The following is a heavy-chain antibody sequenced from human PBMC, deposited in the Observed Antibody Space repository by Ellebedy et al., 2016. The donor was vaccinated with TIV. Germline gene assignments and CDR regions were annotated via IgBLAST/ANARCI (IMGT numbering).Heavy chain of an antibody. D-gene: IGHD4-17*01. Sequence: MPGGSLRLSCAVYGGSFSGYYWSWIRQPPGKGLEWIGEINHSGSTNYNPSLKSRVTISVDTSKNQFSLKLTSVPAADTAVYYCARWGDDYGDYKRTRAEGRRGDWGPWYFDLWGRGTLVTVSS. V-gene: IGHV4-34*01. CDR2: INHSGST. J-gene: IGHJ2*01. CDR3: ARWGDDYGDYKRTRAEGRRGDWGPWYFDL. CDR1: GGSFSGYY.